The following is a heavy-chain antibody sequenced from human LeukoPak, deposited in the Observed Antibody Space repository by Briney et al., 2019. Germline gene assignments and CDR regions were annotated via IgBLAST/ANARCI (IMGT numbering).Heavy chain of an antibody. CDR2: IYYSGST. J-gene: IGHJ3*02. V-gene: IGHV4-59*01. Sequence: SETLSLTCTVSGGSISSYYWSWIRQPPGKGLEWIGYIYYSGSTNYNPSLKSRVTMSVDTSKNQFSLKVSSVTAADTAVYYCAREPQIVVVVAATGIGAFDIWGQGTMVTVSS. CDR1: GGSISSYY. D-gene: IGHD2-15*01. CDR3: AREPQIVVVVAATGIGAFDI.